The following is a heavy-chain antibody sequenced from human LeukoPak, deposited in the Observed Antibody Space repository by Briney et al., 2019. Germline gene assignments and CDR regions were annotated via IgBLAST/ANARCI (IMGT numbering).Heavy chain of an antibody. D-gene: IGHD3-3*01. CDR3: ARHPTYYDFWSGPRLYYYMDV. V-gene: IGHV4-4*09. CDR2: SYTSGST. Sequence: PSETLSLTCTVSGGSISSYYWSWIRQPPGGGLRGSGTSYTSGSTNYNPSLKSRVTISVDTSKNQFSLKLSSVTAADTAVYYCARHPTYYDFWSGPRLYYYMDVWGKGTTVTVSS. CDR1: GGSISSYY. J-gene: IGHJ6*03.